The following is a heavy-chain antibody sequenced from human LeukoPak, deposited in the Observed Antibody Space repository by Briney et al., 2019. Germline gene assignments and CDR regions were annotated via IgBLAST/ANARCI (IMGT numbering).Heavy chain of an antibody. CDR3: ARGTAVVTFNY. Sequence: SETLSLTCTVSGGSISSHYWSWIRQPPGKGLEWIGYILYSGSTKYNPSLKSRVTISVDKSKNQFFLKLSSATAADTAVYYCARGTAVVTFNYWGQGNLVTVSS. CDR1: GGSISSHY. D-gene: IGHD5-18*01. V-gene: IGHV4-59*11. CDR2: ILYSGST. J-gene: IGHJ4*02.